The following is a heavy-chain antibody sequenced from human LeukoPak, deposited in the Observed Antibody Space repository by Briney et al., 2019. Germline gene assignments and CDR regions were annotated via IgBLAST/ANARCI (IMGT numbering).Heavy chain of an antibody. Sequence: PGGSLRVSCAASGFAFNSYTMHWVRQAPGKGLEWVSCISTSGSYTYYADSVKGRFTVSRDNAKNSLFLQMNSLRAEDTAIYYCTRDRFGNYDFDQWGQGTLVTVSS. CDR3: TRDRFGNYDFDQ. CDR2: ISTSGSYT. J-gene: IGHJ4*02. V-gene: IGHV3-21*01. CDR1: GFAFNSYT. D-gene: IGHD1-7*01.